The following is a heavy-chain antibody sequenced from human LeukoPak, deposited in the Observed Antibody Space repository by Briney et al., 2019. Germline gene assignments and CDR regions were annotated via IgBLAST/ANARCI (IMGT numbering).Heavy chain of an antibody. CDR3: AKRYGSGSYGYFDY. Sequence: PGGSLRLSCAAAGFIFSSYAMSWVRQDPGKALEWVSAISGSGGSTYYADSVKGRFTISRDNSKNTLYLQMNSLRAEDTAVYYCAKRYGSGSYGYFDYWGQGTLVTVSS. CDR2: ISGSGGST. V-gene: IGHV3-23*01. J-gene: IGHJ4*02. CDR1: GFIFSSYA. D-gene: IGHD3-10*01.